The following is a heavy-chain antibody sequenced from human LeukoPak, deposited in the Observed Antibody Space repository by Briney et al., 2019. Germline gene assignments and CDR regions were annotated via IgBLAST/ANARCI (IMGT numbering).Heavy chain of an antibody. Sequence: PGGSLRLSCAASGFSFSVFWMHWVRQAPGKGPVWVSRIKTDGSITNYADSVKGRFTISRDNAKNSLYLQMNSLRAEDTAVYYCARDKDGSGWYSLGYWGQGTLVTVSS. J-gene: IGHJ4*02. CDR3: ARDKDGSGWYSLGY. V-gene: IGHV3-74*01. CDR1: GFSFSVFW. D-gene: IGHD6-19*01. CDR2: IKTDGSIT.